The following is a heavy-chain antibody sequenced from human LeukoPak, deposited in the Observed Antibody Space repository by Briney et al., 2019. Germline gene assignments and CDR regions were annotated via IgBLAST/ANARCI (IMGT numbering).Heavy chain of an antibody. CDR1: GGSISSYY. J-gene: IGHJ6*03. CDR3: ARGRYYYDSRGGYYYYYMDV. D-gene: IGHD3-22*01. V-gene: IGHV4-4*07. Sequence: PSETLSLTCTVSGGSISSYYWSWIRQPAGKGLEWIGRVYTSGSTNYNPSPKSRLTMSVDTSKNQFSLKLSSVTAADTAVYYCARGRYYYDSRGGYYYYYMDVWGKGTTVTVSS. CDR2: VYTSGST.